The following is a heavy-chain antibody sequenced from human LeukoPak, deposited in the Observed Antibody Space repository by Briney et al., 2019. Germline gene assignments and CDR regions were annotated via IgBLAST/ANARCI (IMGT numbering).Heavy chain of an antibody. CDR2: ITSSGNT. D-gene: IGHD3-22*01. V-gene: IGHV3-23*01. CDR3: AKGSSYYDSSGYYFGLGDY. CDR1: GFIFSNYA. J-gene: IGHJ4*02. Sequence: PGGSLRLSCAASGFIFSNYAMTWVRQAPGKGLQWVSTITSSGNTHYADSVKGRFTISRDNSKNTLYLQMNSLRAEDTAVYYCAKGSSYYDSSGYYFGLGDYWGQGTLVTVSS.